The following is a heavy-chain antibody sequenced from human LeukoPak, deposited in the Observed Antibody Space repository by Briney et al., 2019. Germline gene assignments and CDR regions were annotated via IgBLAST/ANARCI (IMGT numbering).Heavy chain of an antibody. CDR1: GGSISSYY. D-gene: IGHD1-20*01. CDR3: ARGVTGMTIGSFDI. Sequence: SETLSLTCTVSGGSISSYYWSWIRQPPGKGLEWIGYNYYSGSTNYNPSLKSRVTISVDTSKNQFSLKLSSVTAADTALYYCARGVTGMTIGSFDIWGQGTMVTVSS. CDR2: NYYSGST. J-gene: IGHJ3*02. V-gene: IGHV4-59*01.